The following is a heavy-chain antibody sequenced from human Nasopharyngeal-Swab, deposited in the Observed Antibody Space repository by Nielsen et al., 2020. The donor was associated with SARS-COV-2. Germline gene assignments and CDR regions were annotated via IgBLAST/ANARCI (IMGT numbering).Heavy chain of an antibody. V-gene: IGHV4-31*03. CDR1: GGSISSGGYY. CDR2: IYYSGST. J-gene: IGHJ4*02. CDR3: ATPYSSSWYWYFDY. D-gene: IGHD6-13*01. Sequence: SETLSLTCTVSGGSISSGGYYWSWIRQHPGKGLEWIGYIYYSGSTYYNPSLKSRVTISVDTSKNQFSLKLSSVTAADTAVYYCATPYSSSWYWYFDYWGQGTLVTVSS.